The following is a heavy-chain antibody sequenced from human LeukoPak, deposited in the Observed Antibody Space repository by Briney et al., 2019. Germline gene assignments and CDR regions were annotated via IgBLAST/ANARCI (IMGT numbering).Heavy chain of an antibody. V-gene: IGHV4-31*03. CDR3: ARALSGDYYGSGGFDF. J-gene: IGHJ4*02. CDR2: IYYSGST. CDR1: GGSISSGGYY. D-gene: IGHD3-22*01. Sequence: SQTLSLTCTVSGGSISSGGYYWRWIRQHPGKGLEWIGYIYYSGSTYYNPSLRSRVTISVDTSKNQLSLKLSSVTAADTAVYYCARALSGDYYGSGGFDFWGQGTLVTVSS.